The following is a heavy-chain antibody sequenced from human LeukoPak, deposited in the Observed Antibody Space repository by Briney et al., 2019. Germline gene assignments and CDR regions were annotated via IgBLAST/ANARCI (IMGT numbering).Heavy chain of an antibody. D-gene: IGHD3-10*01. V-gene: IGHV1-8*01. CDR1: GYTFTRYD. CDR2: MNPNSGNT. J-gene: IGHJ4*02. Sequence: ASVKVSCKASGYTFTRYDINWVRQATGQGLEWMGWMNPNSGNTGYALKFQGRVTMTRNTSISTAYMELSSLRSNDTAVYYCARTSQLLWFGESFDYWGQGTLVTVSS. CDR3: ARTSQLLWFGESFDY.